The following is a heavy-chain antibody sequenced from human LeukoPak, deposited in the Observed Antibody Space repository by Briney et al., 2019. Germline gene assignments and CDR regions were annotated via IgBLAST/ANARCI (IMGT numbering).Heavy chain of an antibody. CDR3: GRAFPPLRTSSAGDL. CDR2: ISGLSSYT. Sequence: PGGSLRLSCSASGFTFSDYDMNWVHQAPGKGLEWVSSISGLSSYTYYGESVKGRFSISRDNAKNSLYLQMNSLGAEDTATYYCGRAFPPLRTSSAGDLWGQGILVTVSS. CDR1: GFTFSDYD. V-gene: IGHV3-21*01. J-gene: IGHJ4*02. D-gene: IGHD3-16*01.